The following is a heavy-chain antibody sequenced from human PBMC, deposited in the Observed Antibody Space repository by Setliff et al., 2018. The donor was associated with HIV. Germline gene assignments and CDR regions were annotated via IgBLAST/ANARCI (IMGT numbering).Heavy chain of an antibody. CDR2: INHSGRA. CDR1: GESFSGYY. CDR3: ARGAPYCNHGICHLFDY. J-gene: IGHJ4*01. V-gene: IGHV4-34*01. D-gene: IGHD2-8*01. Sequence: PSETLSITCAVYGESFSGYYWSWIRQPAGKGLEWLGEINHSGRAKYNPSLKSRASISADTSKNQFSLRLTSVTAADTAVYYCARGAPYCNHGICHLFDYWGHGNLVTVSS.